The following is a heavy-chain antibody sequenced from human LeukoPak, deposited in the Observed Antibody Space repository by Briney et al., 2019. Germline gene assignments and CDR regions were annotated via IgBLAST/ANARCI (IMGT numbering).Heavy chain of an antibody. V-gene: IGHV1-69*06. CDR1: GGTFSSYA. CDR2: IIPIFGTA. D-gene: IGHD2-15*01. CDR3: ASVLRGYCSGGSCYPYYYYYYGMDV. Sequence: GASVKVSCKASGGTFSSYAISWVRQAPGQGLEWMGGIIPIFGTANYAQKFQGRVTITADKSASTACMELSSLRSEDTAVYYCASVLRGYCSGGSCYPYYYYYYGMDVWGKGTTVTVSS. J-gene: IGHJ6*04.